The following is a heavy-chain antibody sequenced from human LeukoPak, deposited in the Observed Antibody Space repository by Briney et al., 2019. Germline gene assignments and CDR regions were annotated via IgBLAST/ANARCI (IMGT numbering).Heavy chain of an antibody. CDR3: ARGTFSPQGSYYGH. J-gene: IGHJ4*02. CDR2: IKQDGSEK. Sequence: GGSLRLSCEGSGFTFSNYWMGWVRQAPGKGLQWVANIKQDGSEKYYVDSVKGRFTISRDTSKNTLSLQMNSLRVEDTALYYCARGTFSPQGSYYGHWGQGTRVTVSS. D-gene: IGHD1-26*01. CDR1: GFTFSNYW. V-gene: IGHV3-7*03.